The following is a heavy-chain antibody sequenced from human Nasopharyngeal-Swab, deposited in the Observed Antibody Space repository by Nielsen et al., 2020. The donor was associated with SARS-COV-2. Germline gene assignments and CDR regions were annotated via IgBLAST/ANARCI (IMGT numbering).Heavy chain of an antibody. CDR1: GFTFSSYS. J-gene: IGHJ6*02. D-gene: IGHD3-3*01. CDR3: ARALDSSITIFGVVTRYGMDV. V-gene: IGHV3-21*01. CDR2: ISSSSSYI. Sequence: GESLKISCAASGFTFSSYSMNWVRQAPGKGLEWVSSISSSSSYIYYADSVKGRFTISRDNAKNSLYLQMNSLRAEDTAVYYCARALDSSITIFGVVTRYGMDVWGQGTTVTVSS.